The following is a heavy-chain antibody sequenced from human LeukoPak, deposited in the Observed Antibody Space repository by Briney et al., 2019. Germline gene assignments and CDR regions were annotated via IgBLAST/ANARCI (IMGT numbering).Heavy chain of an antibody. Sequence: GASVKVSCKASGYTFTSYGISWVRQAPGQGLEWMGWISAYNGNTNYAQKLQGRVTMTTDTSTSTAYMELRSLRSDDTAVYYCARDLNSYYDFWSGYYRLIIDYWGQGTLVTVSS. CDR1: GYTFTSYG. J-gene: IGHJ4*02. V-gene: IGHV1-18*01. D-gene: IGHD3-3*01. CDR2: ISAYNGNT. CDR3: ARDLNSYYDFWSGYYRLIIDY.